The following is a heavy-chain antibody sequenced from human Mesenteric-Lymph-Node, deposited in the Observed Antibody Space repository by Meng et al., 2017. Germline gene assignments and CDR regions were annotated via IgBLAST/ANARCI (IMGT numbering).Heavy chain of an antibody. CDR1: GFAFSSYA. Sequence: GESLKISCAASGFAFSSYAMSWVRQAPGKGLEWVSYISSSGSTIYYADSVKGRFTISRDNAKNSLYLQMNSLRAEDTAVYYCARGGIAAAAPDYWGQGTLVTVSS. V-gene: IGHV3-48*03. J-gene: IGHJ4*02. CDR3: ARGGIAAAAPDY. D-gene: IGHD6-25*01. CDR2: ISSSGSTI.